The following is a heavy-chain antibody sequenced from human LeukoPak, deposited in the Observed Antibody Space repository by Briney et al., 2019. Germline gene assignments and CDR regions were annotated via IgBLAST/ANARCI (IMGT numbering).Heavy chain of an antibody. D-gene: IGHD2-15*01. J-gene: IGHJ4*02. CDR3: AREGVVVRY. CDR2: ISNSGNTK. CDR1: GFTFSNYY. V-gene: IGHV3-11*04. Sequence: PGGSLRPSCAASGFTFSNYYMSWIRQAPGKGLEWVSYISNSGNTKYHADSVKGRFTISRDNAKDSLFLQMNSLRAEDTAVYYCAREGVVVRYWGQGTLVTVSS.